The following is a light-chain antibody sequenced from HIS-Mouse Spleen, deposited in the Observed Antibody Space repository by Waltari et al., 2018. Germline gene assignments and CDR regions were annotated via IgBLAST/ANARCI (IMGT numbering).Light chain of an antibody. CDR1: SSDVGGYNY. V-gene: IGLV2-14*03. CDR2: DVS. CDR3: SSYTSSSTLVV. J-gene: IGLJ2*01. Sequence: QSALTQPASVSGSPGQSITITGTGTSSDVGGYNYVSLYKQHPGKAPKHMIYDVSNRPSGVSNRFSGSKSGNTASLTISGLQAEDEADYYCSSYTSSSTLVVFGGGTKLTVL.